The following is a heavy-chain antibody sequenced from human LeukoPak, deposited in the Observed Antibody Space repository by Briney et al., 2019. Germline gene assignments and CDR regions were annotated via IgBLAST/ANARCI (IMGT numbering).Heavy chain of an antibody. CDR1: GFTFSSYA. CDR3: XXXXXXXXXXXXWSGYDPSSDAFDI. D-gene: IGHD3-3*01. V-gene: IGHV3-23*01. J-gene: IGHJ3*02. CDR2: ISGSGGST. Sequence: GGSLRLSCAASGFTFSSYAMSWVRQAPGKGLEWVSAISGSGGSTYYADSVKGRFTISRDNSKNTLYLQMNSLRAEDTAVYYCXXXXXXXXXXXXWSGYDPSSDAFDIWGQGTMVTVSS.